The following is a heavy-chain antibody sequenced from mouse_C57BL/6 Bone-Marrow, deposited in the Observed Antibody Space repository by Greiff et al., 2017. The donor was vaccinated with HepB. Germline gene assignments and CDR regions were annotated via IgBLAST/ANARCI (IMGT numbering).Heavy chain of an antibody. Sequence: EVQLQQSGAELVRPGASVKLSCTASGFNIKDDYMHWVKQRPEQGLEWIGWIDPENGDTEYASKFQGKATITADTSSNTAYLQLSSLTSEDTAVYYCTTRYGNYPYYFDYWGQGTTLTVSS. V-gene: IGHV14-4*01. CDR3: TTRYGNYPYYFDY. D-gene: IGHD2-1*01. J-gene: IGHJ2*01. CDR1: GFNIKDDY. CDR2: IDPENGDT.